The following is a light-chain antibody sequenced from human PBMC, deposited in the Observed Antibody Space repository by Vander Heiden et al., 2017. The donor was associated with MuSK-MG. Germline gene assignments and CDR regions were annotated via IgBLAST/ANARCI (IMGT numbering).Light chain of an antibody. CDR1: QSISSW. J-gene: IGKJ1*01. V-gene: IGKV1-5*01. CDR3: QQYNIYSVT. CDR2: DAS. Sequence: DIQMTQSASNLSASVGDRVNITCRASQSISSWLSCYQQKPGKAPKLLIYDASSLESGVPSRFSSSGSWAEFILIISSLQPDDFATYYCQQYNIYSVTFGQGTKVEIK.